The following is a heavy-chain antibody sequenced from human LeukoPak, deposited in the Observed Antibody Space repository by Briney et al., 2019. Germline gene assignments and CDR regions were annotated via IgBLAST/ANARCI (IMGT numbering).Heavy chain of an antibody. CDR2: IAYTGTI. CDR3: ARDPHALDY. Sequence: PGGSLRLSCAASGFSFSSYSMNWVRQAPGKGLEWVAYIAYTGTIHYADSVRGRFAISRDNAKNSLYLELNSLRVEDTAVYYCARDPHALDYWGLGTRVTVSS. CDR1: GFSFSSYS. J-gene: IGHJ4*02. V-gene: IGHV3-48*01.